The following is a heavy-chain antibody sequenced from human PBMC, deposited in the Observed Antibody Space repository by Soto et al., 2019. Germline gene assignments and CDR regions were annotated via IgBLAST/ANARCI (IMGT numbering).Heavy chain of an antibody. Sequence: SETLSLTCTVSGGSVSSGSYYWSWIRQPPGKGLEWIGYIYYSGSTNYNPSLKSRVAISVDTSKNQFSLKLSSVTAADTAVYYCARDQGGYNSYWGQGTLVTVSS. J-gene: IGHJ4*02. V-gene: IGHV4-61*01. D-gene: IGHD5-12*01. CDR2: IYYSGST. CDR1: GGSVSSGSYY. CDR3: ARDQGGYNSY.